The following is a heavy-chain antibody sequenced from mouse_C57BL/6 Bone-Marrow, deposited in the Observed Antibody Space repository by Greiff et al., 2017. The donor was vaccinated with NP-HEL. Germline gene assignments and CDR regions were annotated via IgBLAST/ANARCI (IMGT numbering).Heavy chain of an antibody. J-gene: IGHJ1*03. CDR2: FNRDGGST. D-gene: IGHD1-1*01. CDR1: EYESPSHD. V-gene: IGHV5-2*01. Sequence: EVQWVELGGGLVQPGESLKLSCESNEYESPSHDLSWVRKTPEKRLELVAAFNRDGGSTYYPDTMERRSIISRDKTKKTLYLQMSSLRSEATALYYCAGQAYCGSSYWYFDVWGTGTTVTVSS. CDR3: AGQAYCGSSYWYFDV.